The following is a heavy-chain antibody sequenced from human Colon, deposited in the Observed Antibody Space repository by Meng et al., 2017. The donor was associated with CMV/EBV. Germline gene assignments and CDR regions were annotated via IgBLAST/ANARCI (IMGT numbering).Heavy chain of an antibody. CDR3: VREIRRAWFDP. CDR1: GFTFSGYS. CDR2: ISSSSSYI. Sequence: GESLKISCAASGFTFSGYSMNWVRQAPGKGLEWVSSISSSSSYIYYADSVKGRFTISRDNAKNSLYLQMNSLRAEDTAVYFCVREIRRAWFDPWGQGTLVTVSS. J-gene: IGHJ5*02. V-gene: IGHV3-21*01.